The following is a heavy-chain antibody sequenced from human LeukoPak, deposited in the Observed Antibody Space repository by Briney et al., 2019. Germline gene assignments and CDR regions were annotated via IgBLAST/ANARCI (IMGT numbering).Heavy chain of an antibody. Sequence: GASVKVSCKASGYTFTGYYMHWVRQAPGQGLEWMGWINPHTGGTNYAQKFQGRVTMTRDTSISTAYMELSRLRSDDTAVYYCAIGRYSSGWYDYWGQGTLVTVSS. CDR2: INPHTGGT. CDR3: AIGRYSSGWYDY. V-gene: IGHV1-2*02. J-gene: IGHJ4*02. CDR1: GYTFTGYY. D-gene: IGHD6-19*01.